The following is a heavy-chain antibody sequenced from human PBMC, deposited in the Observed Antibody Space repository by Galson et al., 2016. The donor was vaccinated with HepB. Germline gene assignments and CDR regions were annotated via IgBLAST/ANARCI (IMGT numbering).Heavy chain of an antibody. Sequence: SVKVSCKASGVTFIRYAFSWVRQAPGQGLEWMGRNVPILAMANYAQKFQGRVTITADKSTHTTYMELSSLRSEDPAVYYCTADAVAADGTLHFYTNVMDVWGQGTTVTVSS. V-gene: IGHV1-69*04. D-gene: IGHD6-13*01. CDR3: TADAVAADGTLHFYTNVMDV. J-gene: IGHJ6*02. CDR1: GVTFIRYA. CDR2: NVPILAMA.